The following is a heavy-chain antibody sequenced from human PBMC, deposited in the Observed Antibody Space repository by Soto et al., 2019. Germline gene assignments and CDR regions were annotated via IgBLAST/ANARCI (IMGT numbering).Heavy chain of an antibody. D-gene: IGHD3-3*01. V-gene: IGHV3-7*01. CDR1: GFTFSSYW. J-gene: IGHJ3*02. CDR3: ARALRFLGWLLHNDAFDI. Sequence: EVQLVESGGGLVQPGGSLRLSCAASGFTFSSYWMSWVRQAPGKGLEWVANIKQDGSEKYYVDSVKGRFTISRDNAKNSLYLQMNSLRAEDTAVYYCARALRFLGWLLHNDAFDIWGQGTMVTVSS. CDR2: IKQDGSEK.